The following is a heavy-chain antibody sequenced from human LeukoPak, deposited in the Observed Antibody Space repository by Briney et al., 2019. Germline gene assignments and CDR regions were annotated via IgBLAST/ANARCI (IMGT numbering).Heavy chain of an antibody. CDR1: GFAFSSYS. V-gene: IGHV3-48*01. CDR3: ATELGTTHFDY. D-gene: IGHD2/OR15-2a*01. Sequence: GGSLRLSCAATGFAFSSYSMNWVRQSPGKGLEWVSYISSRSSIIFQADSVKGQFTISRDNAKNSVYLQMNSLRAEDTAVYYCATELGTTHFDYWRQGTLVTVSS. CDR2: ISSRSSII. J-gene: IGHJ4*02.